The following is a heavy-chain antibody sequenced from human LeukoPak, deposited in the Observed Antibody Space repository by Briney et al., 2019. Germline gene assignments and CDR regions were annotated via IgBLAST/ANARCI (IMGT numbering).Heavy chain of an antibody. D-gene: IGHD6-13*01. CDR2: INWNDDQ. CDR3: AHMFTSSWSGAFDV. Sequence: SGPTLVNPTQTLTLTCTFSGFSLTSNGVAVAWIRQPPGKALAGLAFINWNDDQGHSPSLKSRLTITKDSSRNQVVLTMTNVDPVDSATYYCAHMFTSSWSGAFDVWGQGTMVSVSS. CDR1: GFSLTSNGVA. J-gene: IGHJ3*01. V-gene: IGHV2-5*01.